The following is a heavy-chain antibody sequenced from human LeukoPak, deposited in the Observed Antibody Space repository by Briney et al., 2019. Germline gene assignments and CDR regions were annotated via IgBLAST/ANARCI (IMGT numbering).Heavy chain of an antibody. V-gene: IGHV4-59*11. CDR2: IHYTGGT. D-gene: IGHD3-22*01. CDR1: GGSIRSHY. CDR3: ARGLGYYDSSVGY. Sequence: SETLSLTCTVSGGSIRSHYWSWIRQPPGKGLEWIGYIHYTGGTNSNPSLKCRVTISVDTSKNQFSLRLSSVTAADTAVYYCARGLGYYDSSVGYWGQGTLVTVSS. J-gene: IGHJ4*02.